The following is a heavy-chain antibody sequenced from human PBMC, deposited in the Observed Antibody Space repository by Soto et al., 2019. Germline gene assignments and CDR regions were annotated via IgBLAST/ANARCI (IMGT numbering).Heavy chain of an antibody. V-gene: IGHV4-30-4*01. J-gene: IGHJ5*01. CDR3: ARGRYCLTGRCFPNWFDS. CDR2: IYKSATT. Sequence: QVQLLESGPGLVKPSQTLSLPCSVSGDSISTVDYFWAWIRQPPGQALEYIGYIYKSATTYYNPSFESRVAISLDTSKSQVSLNVTAVTAADTAVYFCARGRYCLTGRCFPNWFDSWGQGTLVTVSS. D-gene: IGHD2-15*01. CDR1: GDSISTVDYF.